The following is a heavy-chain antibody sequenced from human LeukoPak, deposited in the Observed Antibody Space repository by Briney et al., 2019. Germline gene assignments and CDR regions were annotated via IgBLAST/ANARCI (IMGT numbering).Heavy chain of an antibody. J-gene: IGHJ5*02. CDR1: GYTFTGYY. CDR3: ARGTSKKMVRGVYNWFDP. D-gene: IGHD3-10*01. CDR2: INPNSGGT. V-gene: IGHV1-2*04. Sequence: ASVKVSCKASGYTFTGYYMHWVRQAPGQGLEWRGWINPNSGGTNYAQKFQGWVTMTRDTSISTAYMELSRQRSDDTAVYYCARGTSKKMVRGVYNWFDPWGQGTLVTVSS.